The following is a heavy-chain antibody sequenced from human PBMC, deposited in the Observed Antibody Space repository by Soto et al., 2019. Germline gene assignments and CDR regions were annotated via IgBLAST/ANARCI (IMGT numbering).Heavy chain of an antibody. J-gene: IGHJ4*02. CDR1: GFTFSTYG. CDR2: ISSSSSAM. Sequence: EVQLVESGGGLVQPGGSLRLSCAASGFTFSTYGMNWVRQAPGKGLVWLSYISSSSSAMYYADSVKGRFTISRDNAKNSLYLKMNSLREEDTAVYYCMRDRYGRGWDEADWGQGTLVTVSS. V-gene: IGHV3-48*02. CDR3: MRDRYGRGWDEAD. D-gene: IGHD6-19*01.